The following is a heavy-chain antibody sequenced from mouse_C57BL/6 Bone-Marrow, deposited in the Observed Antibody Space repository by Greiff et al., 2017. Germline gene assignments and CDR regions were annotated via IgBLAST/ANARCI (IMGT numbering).Heavy chain of an antibody. Sequence: QVQLKESGAELVKPGASVKLSCKASGYIFTEYTIHWVKQRSGQGLEWIGWFYPGSGSIKYNERFKDKATLTADKSSNTVYMELSRLTSEDSAVYFFARHESYYDYEGYFDYWGQGTTLTVSS. J-gene: IGHJ2*01. CDR3: ARHESYYDYEGYFDY. V-gene: IGHV1-62-2*01. D-gene: IGHD2-4*01. CDR2: FYPGSGSI. CDR1: GYIFTEYT.